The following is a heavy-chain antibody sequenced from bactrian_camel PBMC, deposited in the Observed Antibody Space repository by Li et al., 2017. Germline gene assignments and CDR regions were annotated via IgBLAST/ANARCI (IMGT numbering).Heavy chain of an antibody. CDR3: VRDYEGWVLAFGN. V-gene: IGHV3S1*01. CDR2: IGTRDRLT. J-gene: IGHJ6*01. D-gene: IGHD5*01. CDR1: GYTFNTYS. Sequence: HVQLVESGGGSALAGGSVRLSCAASGYTFNTYSWFRQAPGQEREGVAAIGTRDRLTYYADSVKGRFAISQDNAKSMIYLDMSGLTPGDTGMYRCVRDYEGWVLAFGNWGQGTQVTVS.